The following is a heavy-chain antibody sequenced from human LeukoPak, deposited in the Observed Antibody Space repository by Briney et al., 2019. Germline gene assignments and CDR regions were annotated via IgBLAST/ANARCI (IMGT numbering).Heavy chain of an antibody. Sequence: SETLSLTCTVSGYSISSGYYWGWIRQPPGKGLEWIGSIYHSGSTYYNPSLKSRVTISVDTSKNQFSLKLSSVTAADTAVYYCAGLRSGSYGGPDWGQGTLVTVSS. J-gene: IGHJ4*02. CDR2: IYHSGST. V-gene: IGHV4-38-2*02. D-gene: IGHD1-26*01. CDR3: AGLRSGSYGGPD. CDR1: GYSISSGYY.